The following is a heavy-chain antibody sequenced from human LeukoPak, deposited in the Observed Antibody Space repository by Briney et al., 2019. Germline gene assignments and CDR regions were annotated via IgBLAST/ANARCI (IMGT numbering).Heavy chain of an antibody. J-gene: IGHJ3*02. CDR3: ARDRDTMIETDAFDI. Sequence: EASVKVSCKASGGTFSSYAISWVRQAPGQGLEWMGGIIPIFGTANYAQKFQGRVTITADESTSTAYMELSSLRSEDTAVYYCARDRDTMIETDAFDIWGQGTMVTVSS. V-gene: IGHV1-69*13. CDR2: IIPIFGTA. CDR1: GGTFSSYA. D-gene: IGHD3-22*01.